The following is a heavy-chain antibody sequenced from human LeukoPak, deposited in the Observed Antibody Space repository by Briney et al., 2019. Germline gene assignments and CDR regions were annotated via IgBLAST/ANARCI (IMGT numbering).Heavy chain of an antibody. CDR2: IGPTGSDR. V-gene: IGHV3-21*06. CDR3: ATETNGRHYDY. J-gene: IGHJ4*02. Sequence: KAGGSLRLCCTASGLTFSTSGFNWVRQAPGKGLEWVASIGPTGSDRYHADSIKGRFTISRDNANNFLYLQMNSLRAEDTAVYYCATETNGRHYDYWGQGTLLTVSS. D-gene: IGHD1-14*01. CDR1: GLTFSTSG.